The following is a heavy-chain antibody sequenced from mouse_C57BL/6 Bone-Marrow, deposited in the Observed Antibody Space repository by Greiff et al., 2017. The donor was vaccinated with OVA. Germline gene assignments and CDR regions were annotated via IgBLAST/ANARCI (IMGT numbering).Heavy chain of an antibody. J-gene: IGHJ4*01. Sequence: EVMLVESGGGLVKPGGSLKLSCAASGFTFSSYAMSWVRQTPEKRLEWVATISDGGSYTYYPDNVKGRFTISRDNAKNNLYLQMSHLKSEDTAMYYCARPFYYGSSYDAVDYWGQGTSVTVAS. CDR3: ARPFYYGSSYDAVDY. CDR1: GFTFSSYA. D-gene: IGHD1-1*01. V-gene: IGHV5-4*03. CDR2: ISDGGSYT.